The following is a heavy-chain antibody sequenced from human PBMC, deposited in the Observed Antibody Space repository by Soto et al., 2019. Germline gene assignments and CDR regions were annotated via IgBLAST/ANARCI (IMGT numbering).Heavy chain of an antibody. V-gene: IGHV4-39*01. Sequence: SETLSLTCTVSGGSISSSDFYWGWLRQTPGKGLEFIGSMYYSGTTYYNPPLKSRVTISVDTSKNQSTLKLISVTAADTAVYYCAVVDSTGNWFDPWGGGALVTVSP. J-gene: IGHJ5*02. CDR1: GGSISSSDFY. D-gene: IGHD6-25*01. CDR2: MYYSGTT. CDR3: AVVDSTGNWFDP.